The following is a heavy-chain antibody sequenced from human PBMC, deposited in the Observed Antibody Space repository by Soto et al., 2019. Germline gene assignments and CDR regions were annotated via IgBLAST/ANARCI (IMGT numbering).Heavy chain of an antibody. J-gene: IGHJ4*02. Sequence: QVQLVQSGAEVKKPGASVKVSCKASGYTFTSYGISWVRQAPGQGLEWMGWITAYNGNTNYAQKLQGRVTMTTATSTSTDYLELRSLRSDDTAVYYCAKRRGYSNGEFDYWGQGALVTSSS. CDR1: GYTFTSYG. D-gene: IGHD5-18*01. V-gene: IGHV1-18*01. CDR3: AKRRGYSNGEFDY. CDR2: ITAYNGNT.